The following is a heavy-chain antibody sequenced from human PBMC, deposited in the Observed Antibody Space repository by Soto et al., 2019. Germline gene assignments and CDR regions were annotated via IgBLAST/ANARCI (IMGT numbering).Heavy chain of an antibody. V-gene: IGHV3-66*01. CDR2: IYTAGTT. CDR3: ARSYSAYDSYYYYMDV. D-gene: IGHD5-12*01. J-gene: IGHJ6*03. Sequence: GGSLRLSCAASGFTVGSNYMSWVRQAPGKGLEWVSVIYTAGTTYYADSVKGRFTISRDKSKNTLYLQMNSLRAEDTAVYYCARSYSAYDSYYYYMDVWGKGTTVTVSS. CDR1: GFTVGSNY.